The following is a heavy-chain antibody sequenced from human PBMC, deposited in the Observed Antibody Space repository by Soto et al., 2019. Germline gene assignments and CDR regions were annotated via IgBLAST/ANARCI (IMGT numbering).Heavy chain of an antibody. D-gene: IGHD4-17*01. Sequence: TSETLALTCTVSGGSISSYYLSWIRQRPGKGLEWIGYIYYSGSTNYNPSLKSRVTISVDTSKNQFSLKLSSVTAAETAVYYCARRTPDDYGYNWFDPWGQGTLVTVSS. CDR1: GGSISSYY. CDR3: ARRTPDDYGYNWFDP. CDR2: IYYSGST. J-gene: IGHJ5*02. V-gene: IGHV4-59*01.